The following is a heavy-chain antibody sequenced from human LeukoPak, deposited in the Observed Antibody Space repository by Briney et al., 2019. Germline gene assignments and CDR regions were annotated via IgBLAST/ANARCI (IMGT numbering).Heavy chain of an antibody. V-gene: IGHV1-69*05. CDR2: IIPIFGTA. CDR1: GGTFSSYA. CDR3: ARAPSVVVPAATYYFDY. J-gene: IGHJ4*02. D-gene: IGHD2-2*01. Sequence: SVKVTCKASGGTFSSYAISWVRQAPGQGLEWMGGIIPIFGTANYAQKFQGRVTITTDESTSTAYMELSSLRSEDTAVYYCARAPSVVVPAATYYFDYWGQGTLVTVSS.